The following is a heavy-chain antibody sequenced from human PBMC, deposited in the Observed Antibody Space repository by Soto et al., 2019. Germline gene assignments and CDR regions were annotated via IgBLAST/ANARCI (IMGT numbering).Heavy chain of an antibody. CDR3: ARDLTMSSSWSHYYYYGMDV. V-gene: IGHV3-53*02. CDR2: IYSGGST. Sequence: EVQLVETGGGLLQPGGSLRLSCAASGFTVSSNYMSWVRQAPGQGLEWVSVIYSGGSTYYADSVKGRFTISRDNSKNTLYLQMNSRRAEDTAVYYCARDLTMSSSWSHYYYYGMDVWGQGTTVTVSS. J-gene: IGHJ6*02. D-gene: IGHD6-13*01. CDR1: GFTVSSNY.